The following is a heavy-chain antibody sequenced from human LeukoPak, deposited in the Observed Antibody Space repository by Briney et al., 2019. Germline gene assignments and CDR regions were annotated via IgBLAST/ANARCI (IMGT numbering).Heavy chain of an antibody. V-gene: IGHV3-48*01. CDR3: AREPYYYGSGSYYNPAGFDY. CDR2: ISSRSRTI. Sequence: PGGSLRLSCAASGFTFSNYSMNWVRQAPGKGLEWVSYISSRSRTIYYADSLKGRFTTSRDNAKNSLYLQMNSLRAEDTAVYYCAREPYYYGSGSYYNPAGFDYWGQGTLVTVSS. D-gene: IGHD3-10*01. CDR1: GFTFSNYS. J-gene: IGHJ4*02.